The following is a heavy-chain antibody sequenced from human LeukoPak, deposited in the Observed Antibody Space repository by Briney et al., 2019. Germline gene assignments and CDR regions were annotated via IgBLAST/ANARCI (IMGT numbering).Heavy chain of an antibody. CDR3: ARGGTSGYSSTRHFWGGNYYFDY. Sequence: GGSLRLSCAASGFTFSSYGMHWVRQAPGKGLEWVSVISYDGSKKYYAHSVKVRFTISRDNSKNTRYVQMNRLRAEDTAVYYCARGGTSGYSSTRHFWGGNYYFDYWGQGSLVTVSS. J-gene: IGHJ4*02. V-gene: IGHV3-30*03. D-gene: IGHD2-2*01. CDR2: ISYDGSKK. CDR1: GFTFSSYG.